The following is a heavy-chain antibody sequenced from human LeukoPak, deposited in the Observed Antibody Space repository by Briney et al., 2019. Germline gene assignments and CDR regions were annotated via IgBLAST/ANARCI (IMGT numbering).Heavy chain of an antibody. CDR2: INHGGST. CDR1: GGSFSGYY. J-gene: IGHJ5*02. D-gene: IGHD6-13*01. V-gene: IGHV4-34*01. CDR3: GGTGSSWYQRNWFDP. Sequence: PSGTLTLTCAVYGGSFSGYYWSWIRQPPGKGLEWMGVINHGGSTNYNPSPKSGGTISVDKTKNHFSPMLSTVTAADAAVDYCGGTGSSWYQRNWFDPWGQGTLVTVSS.